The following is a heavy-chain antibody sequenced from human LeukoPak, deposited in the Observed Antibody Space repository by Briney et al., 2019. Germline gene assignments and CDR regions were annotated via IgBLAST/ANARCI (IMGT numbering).Heavy chain of an antibody. CDR3: ARDNNGWAWDY. J-gene: IGHJ4*02. CDR2: INPNGGRT. V-gene: IGHV1-46*01. Sequence: GASVTVSCKTSGYTFTRHSMHWVRQAPGQGLEGMGIINPNGGRTTYVQKIQGRVTMTRDMSTGTMYMEMSSLRSEDTAVYYCARDNNGWAWDYWGQGTLVTVPS. CDR1: GYTFTRHS. D-gene: IGHD6-19*01.